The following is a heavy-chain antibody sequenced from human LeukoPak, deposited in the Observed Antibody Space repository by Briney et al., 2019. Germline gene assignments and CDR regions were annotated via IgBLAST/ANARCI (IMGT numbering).Heavy chain of an antibody. V-gene: IGHV1-46*01. CDR1: GYTFSNYY. CDR3: ARDSTVTTFRGCVDP. Sequence: ASVKVSCKASGYTFSNYYVHWVRQAPGQGLEWMGVINPSGGSTNYAQKFQGRITMTRDTSTSTVYMEMSSLRSEDTAVYYCARDSTVTTFRGCVDPWGQGTLVTVSS. D-gene: IGHD4-17*01. CDR2: INPSGGST. J-gene: IGHJ5*02.